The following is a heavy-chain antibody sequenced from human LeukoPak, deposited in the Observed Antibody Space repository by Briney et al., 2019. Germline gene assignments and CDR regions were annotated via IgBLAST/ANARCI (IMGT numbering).Heavy chain of an antibody. CDR2: ISGDGVST. Sequence: RAGGSLRLSCVASGLPIADFAMHWVRQAPGKGLEWVSLISGDGVSTFYADSVKGRFSISRDNSKNSLSLEMNSLRTEDTATYYCARESGKSDYWGQGTLVAVSS. CDR1: GLPIADFA. V-gene: IGHV3-43*02. J-gene: IGHJ4*02. CDR3: ARESGKSDY.